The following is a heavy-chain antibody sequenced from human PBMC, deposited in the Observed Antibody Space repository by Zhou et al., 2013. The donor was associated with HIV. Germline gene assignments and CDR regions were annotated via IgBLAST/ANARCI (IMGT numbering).Heavy chain of an antibody. J-gene: IGHJ5*02. CDR2: ISAYSGNT. CDR3: ARGGRSRWYGLWFDP. V-gene: IGHV1-18*01. CDR1: GYTFTSYG. Sequence: QVQLVQSGAEVKKPGASVKVSCKASGYTFTSYGISWVRQAPGQGLEWMGWISAYSGNTNYAQKFQGRVNLTTDTSTSTVYMELSSLRSEDTAVHYCARGGRSRWYGLWFDPVGPGEPSSASLQ. D-gene: IGHD6-13*01.